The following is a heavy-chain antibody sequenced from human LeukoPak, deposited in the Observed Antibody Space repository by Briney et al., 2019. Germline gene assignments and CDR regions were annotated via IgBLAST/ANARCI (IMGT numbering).Heavy chain of an antibody. Sequence: GGSLRLSCAASGFTFSDYSMNWVRQAPGKGLEWVANIKQDGSEKFYVDSVKGRFTISRDNAKNSLDLQINSLGAEDTAVYYCARGLDCRSTSCYLDNWGQGTLVTVSS. V-gene: IGHV3-7*01. CDR1: GFTFSDYS. J-gene: IGHJ4*02. CDR2: IKQDGSEK. CDR3: ARGLDCRSTSCYLDN. D-gene: IGHD2-2*01.